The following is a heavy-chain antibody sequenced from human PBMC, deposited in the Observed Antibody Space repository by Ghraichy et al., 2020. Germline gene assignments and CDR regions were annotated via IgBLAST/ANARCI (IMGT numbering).Heavy chain of an antibody. CDR1: GFTFSSYA. J-gene: IGHJ4*02. CDR2: ISGSGGST. D-gene: IGHD2-2*01. V-gene: IGHV3-23*01. CDR3: AKDIVVVPAAPFDY. Sequence: GSLNISCAASGFTFSSYAMSWVRQAPGKGLEWVSAISGSGGSTYYADSVKGRFTISRDNSKNTLYLQMNSLRAEDTAVYYCAKDIVVVPAAPFDYWGQGTLVTVSS.